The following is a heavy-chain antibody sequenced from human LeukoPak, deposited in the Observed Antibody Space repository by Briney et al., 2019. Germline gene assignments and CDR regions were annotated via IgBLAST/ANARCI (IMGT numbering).Heavy chain of an antibody. J-gene: IGHJ4*02. CDR3: AADPDSSGWYGGGDY. CDR1: GFTFTSSA. V-gene: IGHV1-58*02. CDR2: IVVGSGNT. Sequence: SVKVSCKASGFTFTSSAMQWVRQARGQRLEWIGWIVVGSGNTNYAQKFQERVTITRDMSTSTAYMELISLRSEDTAVYYCAADPDSSGWYGGGDYWGQGTLVTVSS. D-gene: IGHD6-19*01.